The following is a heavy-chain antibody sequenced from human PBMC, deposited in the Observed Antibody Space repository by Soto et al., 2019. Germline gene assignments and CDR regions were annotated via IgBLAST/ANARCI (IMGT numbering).Heavy chain of an antibody. CDR3: ARGYPETTVTYYFDY. J-gene: IGHJ4*02. CDR2: IIPIFGTA. V-gene: IGHV1-69*13. Sequence: SVKVSCKASGGTFSSYAISWVRQAPGQGLEWMGGIIPIFGTANYAQKFQGRVTITADESTSTAYMELSSLRSEDAAVYYCARGYPETTVTYYFDYWGQGTLVTVSS. D-gene: IGHD4-17*01. CDR1: GGTFSSYA.